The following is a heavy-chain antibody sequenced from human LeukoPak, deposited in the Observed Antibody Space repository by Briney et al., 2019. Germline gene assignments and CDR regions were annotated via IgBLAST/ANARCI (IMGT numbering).Heavy chain of an antibody. CDR3: AREAYSGYDFDY. Sequence: PGGSLRLSCAASGFTFSSYSMNWVRQAPGKGLEWVSSISSSSSYIYYADSVKGRFTISRDNAKNSLYLQMNSLRAEDTAVYYCAREAYSGYDFDYWGQGTLVTVSS. CDR2: ISSSSSYI. D-gene: IGHD5-12*01. CDR1: GFTFSSYS. J-gene: IGHJ4*02. V-gene: IGHV3-21*01.